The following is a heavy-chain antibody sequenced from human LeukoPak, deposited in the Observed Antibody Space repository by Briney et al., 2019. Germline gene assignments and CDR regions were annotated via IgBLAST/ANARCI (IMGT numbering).Heavy chain of an antibody. V-gene: IGHV3-30*18. CDR3: AKDDRGTLSNFDY. Sequence: PGGSLRLSCAASGFSFSSYGMHWVRQAPGKGLEWVAVVSYDGSHKYYLDSVKGRFTISRDNSKNTLYLQMNSLRAEDTAVYYCAKDDRGTLSNFDYWGRGTLVTVSS. J-gene: IGHJ4*02. CDR1: GFSFSSYG. CDR2: VSYDGSHK.